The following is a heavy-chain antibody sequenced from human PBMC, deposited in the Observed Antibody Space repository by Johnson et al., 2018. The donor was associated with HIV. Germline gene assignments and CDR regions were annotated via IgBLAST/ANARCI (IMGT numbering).Heavy chain of an antibody. CDR3: AREGSGWYDAFDI. CDR1: GFTFSSYW. V-gene: IGHV3-66*01. CDR2: IYSGGTT. J-gene: IGHJ3*02. Sequence: VQVVESGGGVVQPGRSLRFFCAASGFTFSSYWMHWVRQAPGKGLEWVSVIYSGGTTYNADSVKGRFTISRDNSKNTLYLQMSSLRAEDTAVDYCAREGSGWYDAFDIWGQGTMVTVSS. D-gene: IGHD6-19*01.